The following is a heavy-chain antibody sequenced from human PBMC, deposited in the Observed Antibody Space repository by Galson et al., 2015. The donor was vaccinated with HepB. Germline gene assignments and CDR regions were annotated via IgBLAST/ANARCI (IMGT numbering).Heavy chain of an antibody. V-gene: IGHV3-33*01. CDR3: ARASYSLYYYYGMDV. J-gene: IGHJ6*02. CDR1: GFTFSSYG. CDR2: IWYDGSNK. Sequence: SLRLSCAASGFTFSSYGMHWVRQAPGKGLEWVAVIWYDGSNKYYADSVKGRFTISRDNSKNTLYLQMNSLRAEDTAVYYCARASYSLYYYYGMDVWGQGTTVTVSS. D-gene: IGHD2-15*01.